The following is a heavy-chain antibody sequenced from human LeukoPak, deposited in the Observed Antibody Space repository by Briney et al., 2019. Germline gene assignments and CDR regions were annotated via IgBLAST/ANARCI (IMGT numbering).Heavy chain of an antibody. CDR1: GYTFSSYD. D-gene: IGHD6-19*01. Sequence: GASVKVSCKASGYTFSSYDFSWVRQAPGQGLEWMGWISAYNGNTNYAQKLQGRVTMTTDTSTSTAYLELRSLGADDTAVYYCARDRAYGYSTVWDFDYWGQGTLVTVSS. CDR3: ARDRAYGYSTVWDFDY. CDR2: ISAYNGNT. J-gene: IGHJ4*02. V-gene: IGHV1-18*01.